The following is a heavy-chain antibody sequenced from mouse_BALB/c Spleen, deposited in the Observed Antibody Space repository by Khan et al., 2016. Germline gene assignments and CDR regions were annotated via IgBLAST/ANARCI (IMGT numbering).Heavy chain of an antibody. V-gene: IGHV1-7*01. CDR3: SRWSYYDGSSYGWFAY. D-gene: IGHD1-1*01. CDR1: GYTFTDYW. Sequence: QVQLQQSGAELAKPGASVKMSCKASGYTFTDYWMHWVKQRPGQGLEWIGYINPNTGYTEYNQKFKDKATLTADKSSSTAYMQLSSLTSADSAVYYCSRWSYYDGSSYGWFAYWGQGTLVTVSA. J-gene: IGHJ3*01. CDR2: INPNTGYT.